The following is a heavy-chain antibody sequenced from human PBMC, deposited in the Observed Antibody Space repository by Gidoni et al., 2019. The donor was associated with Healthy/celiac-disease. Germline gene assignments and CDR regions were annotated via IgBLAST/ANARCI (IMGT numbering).Heavy chain of an antibody. V-gene: IGHV3-30*18. CDR3: AKVGIAVAGTVSGDY. D-gene: IGHD6-19*01. CDR1: GVTFSSYG. J-gene: IGHJ4*02. Sequence: QVLLVESGGGVVQSGRSLRLFCTASGVTFSSYGMHRVRKAPGKGLGWVAVISYNGSNKYYADSVKGRFTITRDNSKNTLYLQMNSLRAEDKAVYYCAKVGIAVAGTVSGDYWGQGTLVTVSS. CDR2: ISYNGSNK.